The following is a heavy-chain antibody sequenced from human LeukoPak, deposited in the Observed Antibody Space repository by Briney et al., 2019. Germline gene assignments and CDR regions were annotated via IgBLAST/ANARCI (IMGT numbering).Heavy chain of an antibody. D-gene: IGHD2-21*01. V-gene: IGHV3-30-3*01. Sequence: GGSLRLSCAASGFTFNDYAMYWVRQAPGRGLEWVTLISYDGYDKSYADSVRGRFTISRDNSRNTLYLQMDSLRSEDTAVYYCARDFFPIVDSTWYEIGYWGQGTLVTVSS. CDR2: ISYDGYDK. CDR1: GFTFNDYA. CDR3: ARDFFPIVDSTWYEIGY. J-gene: IGHJ4*02.